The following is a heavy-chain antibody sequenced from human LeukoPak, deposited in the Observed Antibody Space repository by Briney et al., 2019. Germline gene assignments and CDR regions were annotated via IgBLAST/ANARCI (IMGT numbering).Heavy chain of an antibody. Sequence: SQTLSLTCAVSGGSFSSGGYSWSWIRQPPGKGLEWIGYIFYTVSTIYNPSLKGRVSISVDTSKNQISLKLNSVTAADTAFYYCATHRDGYNPYSFHFWGQGTLVTVSS. D-gene: IGHD5-24*01. V-gene: IGHV4-61*08. CDR2: IFYTVST. J-gene: IGHJ4*02. CDR1: GGSFSSGGYS. CDR3: ATHRDGYNPYSFHF.